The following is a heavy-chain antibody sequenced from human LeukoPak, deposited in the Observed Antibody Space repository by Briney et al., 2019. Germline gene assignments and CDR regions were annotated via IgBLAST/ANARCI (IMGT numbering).Heavy chain of an antibody. Sequence: SETLSLTCTVSGGSISSSSYYWGWIRQPPGKGLEWIGSIYYSGSTYYNPSLKSRVTISVDTSKNQFSLKLSSVTAADTAVYYCARDFSYDYVWGSYRSSAFDIWGQGTMVTVSS. CDR1: GGSISSSSYY. V-gene: IGHV4-39*07. J-gene: IGHJ3*02. CDR3: ARDFSYDYVWGSYRSSAFDI. CDR2: IYYSGST. D-gene: IGHD3-16*02.